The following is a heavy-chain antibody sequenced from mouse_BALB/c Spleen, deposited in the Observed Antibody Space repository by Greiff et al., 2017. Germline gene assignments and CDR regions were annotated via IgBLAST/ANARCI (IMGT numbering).Heavy chain of an antibody. J-gene: IGHJ4*01. CDR2: ISSGGSYT. CDR1: GFTFSSYG. Sequence: EVKLMESGGDLVKPGGSLKLSCAASGFTFSSYGMSWVRQTPDKRLEWVATISSGGSYTYYPDSVKGRFTISRDNAKNTLYLQMSSLKSEDTAMYYCARLYYGNYDYAMDYWGQGTSVTVSS. D-gene: IGHD2-1*01. CDR3: ARLYYGNYDYAMDY. V-gene: IGHV5-6*01.